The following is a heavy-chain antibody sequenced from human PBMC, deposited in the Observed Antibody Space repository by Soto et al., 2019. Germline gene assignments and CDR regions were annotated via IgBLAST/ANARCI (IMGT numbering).Heavy chain of an antibody. V-gene: IGHV1-69*02. CDR3: ATSYGSGYRAFDY. D-gene: IGHD3-10*01. CDR2: INPILSMS. CDR1: GDTFAFYS. J-gene: IGHJ4*02. Sequence: QVQLVQSGAEVKRPGSSVKVSCKASGDTFAFYSINWVRQAPGLGLEWMGRINPILSMSNYAQRFQGRVTITEDNSTSTAYMVLNSLRSEDTGMYYCATSYGSGYRAFDYWGQGALVTVSS.